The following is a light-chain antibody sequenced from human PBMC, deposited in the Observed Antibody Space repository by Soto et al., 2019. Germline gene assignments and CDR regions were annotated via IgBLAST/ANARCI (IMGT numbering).Light chain of an antibody. V-gene: IGKV4-1*01. CDR1: QSVLYSPKNANF. CDR2: WAS. CDR3: QQYYSLPLT. J-gene: IGKJ4*01. Sequence: DIVMTQSPDSLAVSLGERATINCRSNQSVLYSPKNANFVSWYQQKPGLPPKLLIYWASSRESGVPVRFSGSGSGTDFTLTITSLQAEDVAVYYCQQYYSLPLTFGGGTRVEIK.